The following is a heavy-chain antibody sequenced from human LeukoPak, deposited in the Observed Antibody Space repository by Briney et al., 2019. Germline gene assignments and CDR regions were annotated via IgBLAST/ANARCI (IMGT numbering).Heavy chain of an antibody. CDR3: ARGGLSSSWYGGRAFDI. D-gene: IGHD6-13*01. V-gene: IGHV1-46*01. CDR1: GYTFTSYY. CDR2: INPSGGST. J-gene: IGHJ3*02. Sequence: ASVKVSCKASGYTFTSYYMHWVRQAPGQGLEWMGIINPSGGSTSYAQKFQGRVTMTRDTSTSTVYMELSSLRSEDTAMYYCARGGLSSSWYGGRAFDIWGQGTMVTVSS.